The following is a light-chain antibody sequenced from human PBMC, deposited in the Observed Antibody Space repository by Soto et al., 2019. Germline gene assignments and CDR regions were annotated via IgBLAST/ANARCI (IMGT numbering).Light chain of an antibody. CDR2: DTS. Sequence: EIVLTQSPATLSLSPGERATLSCRASQSVSSYLAWYQQKPGQAPRLLIYDTSNRAIGIPARFSGSGSATDFTLIISSQEPEDFAVYYCQQCINLPTFGGGTKVEIK. CDR1: QSVSSY. J-gene: IGKJ4*01. CDR3: QQCINLPT. V-gene: IGKV3-11*01.